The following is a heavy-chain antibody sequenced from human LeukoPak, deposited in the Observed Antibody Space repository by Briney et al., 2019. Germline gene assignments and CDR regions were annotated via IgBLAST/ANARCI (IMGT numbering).Heavy chain of an antibody. CDR3: ARDRSTVTSNDAFDI. D-gene: IGHD4-17*01. V-gene: IGHV3-48*04. Sequence: GGSLRLSCAASGFTFSSYSMNWVRQAPGKGLEWVSYISSSSSTIYYADSVKGRFIISRDNAKNSLYLQMNSLRAEDTAVYYCARDRSTVTSNDAFDIWGQGTMVTVSS. CDR1: GFTFSSYS. J-gene: IGHJ3*02. CDR2: ISSSSSTI.